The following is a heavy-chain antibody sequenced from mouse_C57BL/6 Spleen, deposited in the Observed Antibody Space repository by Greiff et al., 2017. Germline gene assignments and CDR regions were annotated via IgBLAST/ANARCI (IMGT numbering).Heavy chain of an antibody. D-gene: IGHD2-1*01. CDR2: INPSNGGT. CDR1: GYTFTSYW. Sequence: QVQLQQPGTELVKPGASVKLSCKASGYTFTSYWMHWVKQRPGQGLDWIGNINPSNGGTNYNEKFKSKATLTVDKSSSTAYMQLSSLTSEDSAVYYCARSRGNFYAMDYWGQGTSVTVSS. V-gene: IGHV1-53*01. J-gene: IGHJ4*01. CDR3: ARSRGNFYAMDY.